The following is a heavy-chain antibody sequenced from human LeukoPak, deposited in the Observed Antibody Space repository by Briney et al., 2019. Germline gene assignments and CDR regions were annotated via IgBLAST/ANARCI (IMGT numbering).Heavy chain of an antibody. V-gene: IGHV4-34*01. CDR1: GGSISSYY. J-gene: IGHJ5*02. CDR2: INHSGST. CDR3: ARGRGTPFDP. Sequence: PSETLSLTCTVSGGSISSYYWSWIRQPPGKGLEWIGEINHSGSTNYNPSLKSRVTISVDTSKNQFSLKLSSVTAADTAVYYCARGRGTPFDPWGQGTLVTVSS.